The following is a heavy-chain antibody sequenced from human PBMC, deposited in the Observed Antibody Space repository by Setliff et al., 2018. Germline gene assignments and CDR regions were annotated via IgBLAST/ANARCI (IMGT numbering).Heavy chain of an antibody. Sequence: NPSETLSLTCTVSGGSISSYYWSWIRQPAGKGLEWIGHIYIGGSANYNPSLKSRVTISVDTSKNQFSLKLSSVTAADTAVYYCARVDDGGYPDFYYYYGMDVWGQGTTVTVSS. V-gene: IGHV4-4*07. D-gene: IGHD5-18*01. J-gene: IGHJ6*02. CDR3: ARVDDGGYPDFYYYYGMDV. CDR1: GGSISSYY. CDR2: IYIGGSA.